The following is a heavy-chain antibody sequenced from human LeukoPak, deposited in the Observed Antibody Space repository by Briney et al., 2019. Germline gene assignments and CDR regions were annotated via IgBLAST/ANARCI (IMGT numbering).Heavy chain of an antibody. Sequence: GASVKVSCKASGYTFTGYYMHWVRQAPGQGVEWMGWINPNSGGTNYAQKFQGRVTMTRDTSISTAYMELSRLRSDDTAVYYCARGRFGDYYYGMDVWSQGTTVTVSS. D-gene: IGHD3-10*01. CDR2: INPNSGGT. CDR3: ARGRFGDYYYGMDV. J-gene: IGHJ6*02. V-gene: IGHV1-2*02. CDR1: GYTFTGYY.